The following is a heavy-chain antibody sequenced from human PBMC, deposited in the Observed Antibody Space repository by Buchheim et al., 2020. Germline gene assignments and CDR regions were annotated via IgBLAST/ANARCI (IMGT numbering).Heavy chain of an antibody. J-gene: IGHJ6*02. Sequence: EVHLLESGGGLVQPGGSLRLSCAASGFTFSSYTMSWVRQAPGKGLEWVSAIVGSGATTSYADSVKGRFTISRDNSTNTLDTQMNSLRAEDAAVYYCAKGGSNTAGYYYFGMDVWGQGTT. D-gene: IGHD2/OR15-2a*01. V-gene: IGHV3-23*01. CDR2: IVGSGATT. CDR3: AKGGSNTAGYYYFGMDV. CDR1: GFTFSSYT.